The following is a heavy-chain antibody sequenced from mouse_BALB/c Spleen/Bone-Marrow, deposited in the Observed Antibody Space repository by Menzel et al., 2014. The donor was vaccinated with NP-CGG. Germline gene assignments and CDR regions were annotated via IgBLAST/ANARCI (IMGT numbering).Heavy chain of an antibody. J-gene: IGHJ2*01. D-gene: IGHD2-1*01. CDR1: GYAFTNYL. CDR3: ARELLYGNYSDY. V-gene: IGHV1-54*01. CDR2: INPGSGGT. Sequence: VKLLESGAELVRPGTSVKMPCKASGYAFTNYLIEWVKQRPGQGLEWIGVINPGSGGTNYNEKFKGKATLTADKSSSTAYMQLSSLTSDDSAFYFCARELLYGNYSDYWGQGTTLTVSP.